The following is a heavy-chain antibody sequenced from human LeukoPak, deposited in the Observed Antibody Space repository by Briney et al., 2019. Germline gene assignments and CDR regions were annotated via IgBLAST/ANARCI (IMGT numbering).Heavy chain of an antibody. Sequence: GASVKVSCKASGYSFTSYAIYWVRQAPGQRFEWMGWINPGNGNTKYSQNFQGRVAITRDTSANTAYMELTSLTFEDTAVYYCARGCTSCQRNFDYWGQGTLVTVSS. D-gene: IGHD2-2*01. V-gene: IGHV1-3*01. CDR2: INPGNGNT. J-gene: IGHJ4*02. CDR1: GYSFTSYA. CDR3: ARGCTSCQRNFDY.